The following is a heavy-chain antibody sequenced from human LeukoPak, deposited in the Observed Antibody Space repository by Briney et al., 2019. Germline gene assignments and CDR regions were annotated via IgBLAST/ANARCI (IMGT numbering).Heavy chain of an antibody. CDR2: IYPGDTDT. CDR1: GYSFTSYW. CDR3: ARQAYYYDILTGYFHYYYGMDV. J-gene: IGHJ6*02. V-gene: IGHV5-51*01. Sequence: PGESLKISCKGSGYSFTSYWFGWVRQMPGKGLEWMGIIYPGDTDTRYSPSFQGQVTISADKSISTAYLQWSSLKASDTAMYYCARQAYYYDILTGYFHYYYGMDVWGQGTTVTVSS. D-gene: IGHD3-9*01.